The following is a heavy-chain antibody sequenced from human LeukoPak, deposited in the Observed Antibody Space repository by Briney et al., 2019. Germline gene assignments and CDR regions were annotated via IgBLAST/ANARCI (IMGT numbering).Heavy chain of an antibody. J-gene: IGHJ5*02. CDR1: GFTFNRYN. D-gene: IGHD2-15*01. CDR3: ARGADGVSSNSRGWFDP. CDR2: ISTSSSYI. Sequence: GGFLRLSCAASGFTFNRYNMNWVRRAPGKGLEWVSSISTSSSYIYYADSVRGRFTISRDNAKNSLYLQMNSLRAEDTAVYSCARGADGVSSNSRGWFDPWGQGTLVTVSS. V-gene: IGHV3-21*01.